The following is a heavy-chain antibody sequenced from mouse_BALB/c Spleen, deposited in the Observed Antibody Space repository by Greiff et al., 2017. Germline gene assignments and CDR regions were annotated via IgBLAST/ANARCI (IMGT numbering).Heavy chain of an antibody. CDR1: GYTFTSYW. Sequence: QVQLQQSGAELVKPGASVKLSCKASGYTFTSYWMHWVKQRPGQGLEWIGEINPSNGRTNYNEKFKSKATLTVDKSSSTAYMQLSSLTSEDSAVYYCAISNPYAMDYWGQGTSVTVSS. V-gene: IGHV1S81*02. CDR3: AISNPYAMDY. J-gene: IGHJ4*01. CDR2: INPSNGRT. D-gene: IGHD2-5*01.